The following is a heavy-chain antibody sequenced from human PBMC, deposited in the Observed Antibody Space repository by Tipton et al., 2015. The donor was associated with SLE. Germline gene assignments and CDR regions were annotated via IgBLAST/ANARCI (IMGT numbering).Heavy chain of an antibody. V-gene: IGHV1-18*01. Sequence: QLVQSGAEVKKPGASVKVSCKASGYSFTNYGISWVRQAPGQGLEWMGWISAYNGYTNYAQILQGRLTMSKDTSTTTAYMELRSLRSDDTAVYFCARGGLGTAWYDFDCWGKGTLVTVSS. CDR1: GYSFTNYG. D-gene: IGHD6-19*01. J-gene: IGHJ4*02. CDR3: ARGGLGTAWYDFDC. CDR2: ISAYNGYT.